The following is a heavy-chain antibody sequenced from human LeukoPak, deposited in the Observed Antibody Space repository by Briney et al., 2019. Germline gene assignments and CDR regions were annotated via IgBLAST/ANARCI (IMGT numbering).Heavy chain of an antibody. D-gene: IGHD3-22*01. J-gene: IGHJ4*02. CDR1: GGTFSSYA. CDR2: IIPIFGTA. V-gene: IGHV1-69*05. Sequence: ASVKVSCKASGGTFSSYAISWVRQAPGQGLEWMGGIIPIFGTANYAQNFQGRVTMTTDTPTSTAYMELRSLTSDDTAVYYCARGGAAMVESRYDSSGYYYKVFDYWGQGTLVTVSS. CDR3: ARGGAAMVESRYDSSGYYYKVFDY.